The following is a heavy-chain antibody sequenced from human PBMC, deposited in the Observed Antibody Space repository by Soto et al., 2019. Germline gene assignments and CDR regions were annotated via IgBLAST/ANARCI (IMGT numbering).Heavy chain of an antibody. Sequence: PGESLKISCKGSGYSFTSYWIGWVRQMPGKGLEWMGIIYPGDSDTRYSPSFQGQVTISADKSISTAYLQWSSLKASDTAMYYCARHIGSSDWYYDSSGYYYDAFDSWGQGTMVTVSS. CDR3: ARHIGSSDWYYDSSGYYYDAFDS. CDR1: GYSFTSYW. CDR2: IYPGDSDT. J-gene: IGHJ3*02. D-gene: IGHD3-22*01. V-gene: IGHV5-51*01.